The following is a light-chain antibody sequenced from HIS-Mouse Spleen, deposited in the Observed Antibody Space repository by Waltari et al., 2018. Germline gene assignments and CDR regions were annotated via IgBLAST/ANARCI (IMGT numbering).Light chain of an antibody. V-gene: IGLV3-25*03. Sequence: SYELTQPPSVSVSPGQTARITCSGDALPKQYAYWYQQKPGQAPGLVLYKDSERPSGIPERFSGSSTGTTVTLTISGVQAEDEADYYCQSADSSGTYHVVFGGGTKLTVL. CDR1: ALPKQY. CDR2: KDS. J-gene: IGLJ2*01. CDR3: QSADSSGTYHVV.